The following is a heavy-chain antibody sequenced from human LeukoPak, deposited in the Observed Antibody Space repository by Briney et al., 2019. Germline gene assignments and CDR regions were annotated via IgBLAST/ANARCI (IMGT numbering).Heavy chain of an antibody. CDR3: AKGWNGYDRFDY. CDR2: VSGSGVNT. J-gene: IGHJ4*02. CDR1: GFTFSSYA. Sequence: PGGSLRLSCAASGFTFSSYAMGWVRQAPGKGLEWVSGVSGSGVNTYYAGSVKGRFTISRDDSNNALHLQMNSLRVEDTAVYYCAKGWNGYDRFDYWGRGTLVTVSS. V-gene: IGHV3-23*01. D-gene: IGHD5-12*01.